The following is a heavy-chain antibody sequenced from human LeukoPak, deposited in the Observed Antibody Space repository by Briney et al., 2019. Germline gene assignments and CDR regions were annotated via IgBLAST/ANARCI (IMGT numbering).Heavy chain of an antibody. V-gene: IGHV3-23*01. CDR1: GFTFSTYG. Sequence: GGSLRLSCAASGFTFSTYGMSWVRQAPGKGLEWVSAISGSGGSTYYADSVKGRFTISRDNAKNSLYLQMNSLRAEDTAVYYCARDSLSGSYYAFDIWGQGTMVTVSS. J-gene: IGHJ3*02. CDR3: ARDSLSGSYYAFDI. CDR2: ISGSGGST. D-gene: IGHD1-26*01.